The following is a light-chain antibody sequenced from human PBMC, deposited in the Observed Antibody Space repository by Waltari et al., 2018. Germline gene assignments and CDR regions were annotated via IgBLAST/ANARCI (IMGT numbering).Light chain of an antibody. CDR1: LGISTY. CDR2: SAS. V-gene: IGKV1-27*01. Sequence: DIQMTQSPSSLSASVGDRVTITCRASLGISTYLAWYQQKPGKAPRLLIHSASALQSGVPSRFSGSGSGTDFTLTISSLQPEDVGTYYCQKYNSALSLPFGGGTKVEIK. J-gene: IGKJ4*01. CDR3: QKYNSALSLP.